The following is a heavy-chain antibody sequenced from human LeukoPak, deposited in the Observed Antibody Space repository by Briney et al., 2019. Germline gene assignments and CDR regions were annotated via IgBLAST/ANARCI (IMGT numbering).Heavy chain of an antibody. V-gene: IGHV3-66*01. CDR1: GLTVSSNY. CDR2: IYSSGIT. J-gene: IGHJ4*02. Sequence: GGSLRLSCAASGLTVSSNYLSWVRQAPGKGLELVSLIYSSGITYYADSVKGRFTISRDNSKNTLYLQMNSLRAEDTAVYYCARDTADGLDYWGQGTLVTVSS. CDR3: ARDTADGLDY. D-gene: IGHD2-21*02.